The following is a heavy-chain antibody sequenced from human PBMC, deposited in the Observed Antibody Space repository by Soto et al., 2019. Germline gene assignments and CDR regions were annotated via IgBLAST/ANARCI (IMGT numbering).Heavy chain of an antibody. CDR1: GYTFSTYG. Sequence: QVQLVQSGAEVKKPGASVKVSCKASGYTFSTYGISWVRQAPGQGLEWMGWINGYNGNTNYAPKLQVRITMTTDTSTTTAYMELRSLRSDDTAVYYCARMGDVPYYYYGMDVWGQGTTVTVSS. CDR3: ARMGDVPYYYYGMDV. J-gene: IGHJ6*02. D-gene: IGHD3-16*01. V-gene: IGHV1-18*01. CDR2: INGYNGNT.